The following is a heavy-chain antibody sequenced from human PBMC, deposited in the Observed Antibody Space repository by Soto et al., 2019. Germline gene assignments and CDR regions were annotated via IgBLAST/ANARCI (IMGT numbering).Heavy chain of an antibody. Sequence: SVKVSCKASGGTFSSYAISWVRQAPGQGLEWMGGIIPIFGTANYAQKFQGRVTITADESTSTAYMELSSLRSEDTAVYYCARGGQQLTKAQFDYWGQGTLVTVSS. J-gene: IGHJ4*02. CDR3: ARGGQQLTKAQFDY. CDR2: IIPIFGTA. V-gene: IGHV1-69*13. D-gene: IGHD6-13*01. CDR1: GGTFSSYA.